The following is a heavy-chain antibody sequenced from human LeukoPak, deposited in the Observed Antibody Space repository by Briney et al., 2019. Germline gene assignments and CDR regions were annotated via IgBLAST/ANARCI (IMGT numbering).Heavy chain of an antibody. D-gene: IGHD6-25*01. V-gene: IGHV3-15*01. J-gene: IGHJ6*02. CDR3: TTNAVWRLHYYYYYGMDV. CDR1: GFTFSNAW. CDR2: IKSKTDGGTT. Sequence: GGSLRLSCAASGFTFSNAWMSWVRQAPGKGLEWVGRIKSKTDGGTTDYAAPVKGRFTISRDDSKNTLYLQMNSLKTEDTAVYYCTTNAVWRLHYYYYYGMDVWGQGTTVTVSS.